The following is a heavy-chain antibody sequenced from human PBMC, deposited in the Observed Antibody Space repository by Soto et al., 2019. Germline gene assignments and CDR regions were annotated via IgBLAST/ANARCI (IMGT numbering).Heavy chain of an antibody. D-gene: IGHD3-3*01. V-gene: IGHV4-39*01. Sequence: ETXSLTXXVSXXSIXSXXWGXIRQXPGKGLEWIGSIYYSGSTYYNPSLKSRVTISVDTSKNQFSLKLSSVTAADTAVYYCARQGHYDFWSGYYSWFDPWGQGTLVTVSS. CDR1: XXSIXSXX. CDR3: ARQGHYDFWSGYYSWFDP. J-gene: IGHJ5*02. CDR2: IYYSGST.